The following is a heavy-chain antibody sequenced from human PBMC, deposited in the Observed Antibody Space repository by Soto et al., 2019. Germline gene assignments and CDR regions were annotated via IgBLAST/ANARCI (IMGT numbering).Heavy chain of an antibody. CDR2: IYYTGST. Sequence: SETLSLTCIVSGGSMSSYYWGWFRQPPGKGMEWIGYIYYTGSTTYHPSLKSRVTISIDTSKNHFSLKLSSVTAADTAVYYCARDFYGSGSPTSTRLGMSDNWGQGTLVTVSS. D-gene: IGHD3-10*01. V-gene: IGHV4-59*12. CDR3: ARDFYGSGSPTSTRLGMSDN. CDR1: GGSMSSYY. J-gene: IGHJ4*02.